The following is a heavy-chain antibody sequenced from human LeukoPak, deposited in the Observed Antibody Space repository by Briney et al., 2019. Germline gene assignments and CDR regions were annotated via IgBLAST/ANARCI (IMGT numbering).Heavy chain of an antibody. CDR1: GFTFSSYA. CDR3: ARDLGAGLLWFGEFDY. J-gene: IGHJ4*02. Sequence: GGSLRLSCAASGFTFSSYAMHWVRQAPGKGLEWVAVISYDGSNKYYANSVKGRFTISRDNSKNTLYLQMNSLRAEDTAVYYCARDLGAGLLWFGEFDYWGQGTLVTVSS. CDR2: ISYDGSNK. V-gene: IGHV3-30*04. D-gene: IGHD3-10*01.